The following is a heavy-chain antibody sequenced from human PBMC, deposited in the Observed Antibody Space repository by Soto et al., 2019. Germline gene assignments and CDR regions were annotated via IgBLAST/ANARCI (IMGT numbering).Heavy chain of an antibody. CDR2: INAGNGNT. Sequence: QVQLVQSGAEVKKPGASVKVSCKASGYTFTSYAMHWVRQAPGQRLEWMGWINAGNGNTKYSQKFQGRVTITRDTSASTAYMELSSLRSEDTAVYYCARVGNWNDGYYYYYGMDVGGQGTTVTVSS. V-gene: IGHV1-3*01. CDR3: ARVGNWNDGYYYYYGMDV. J-gene: IGHJ6*02. CDR1: GYTFTSYA. D-gene: IGHD1-20*01.